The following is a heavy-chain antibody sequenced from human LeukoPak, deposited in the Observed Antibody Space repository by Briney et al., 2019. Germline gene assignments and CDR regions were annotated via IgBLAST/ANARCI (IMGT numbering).Heavy chain of an antibody. V-gene: IGHV3-33*08. J-gene: IGHJ3*02. CDR3: ARDRRATAGYDAFDI. D-gene: IGHD6-13*01. Sequence: GGSLRLSCAASGFTVSSNYMSWVRQAPGRGLEWVAVIWHDGSNKWSADSVKGRFTISRDNSMNTLYLQMSSLRAEDTAVYYCARDRRATAGYDAFDIWGQGTMVTVSS. CDR1: GFTVSSNY. CDR2: IWHDGSNK.